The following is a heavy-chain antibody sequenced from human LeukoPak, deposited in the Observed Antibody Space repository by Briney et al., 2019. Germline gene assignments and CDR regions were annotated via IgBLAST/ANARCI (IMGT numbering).Heavy chain of an antibody. J-gene: IGHJ4*02. CDR1: GGSISSYY. Sequence: PSETLSLTCTVSGGSISSYYWSWIRHPPGKGLEWIGYIYYSGSTNYNPSLKSRVTISVDTSKNQFSLKLSSVTAADTAVYYCARVRGVITPHFDYWGQGTLVTVSS. CDR3: ARVRGVITPHFDY. V-gene: IGHV4-59*01. D-gene: IGHD3-10*01. CDR2: IYYSGST.